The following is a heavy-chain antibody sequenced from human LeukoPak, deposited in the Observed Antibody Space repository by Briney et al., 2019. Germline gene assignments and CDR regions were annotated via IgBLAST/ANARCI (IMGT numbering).Heavy chain of an antibody. CDR3: TTSNGEYSGYESFDY. Sequence: GGSLRLSCAASGFTFSNAWMSWVRQAPGKGLEWVGRIKSKTDGGTTDYAAPVKSRFTISRDDSKNTLYLQMNSLKTEDTAVYYCTTSNGEYSGYESFDYWGQGTLVTVSS. D-gene: IGHD5-12*01. J-gene: IGHJ4*02. CDR1: GFTFSNAW. CDR2: IKSKTDGGTT. V-gene: IGHV3-15*01.